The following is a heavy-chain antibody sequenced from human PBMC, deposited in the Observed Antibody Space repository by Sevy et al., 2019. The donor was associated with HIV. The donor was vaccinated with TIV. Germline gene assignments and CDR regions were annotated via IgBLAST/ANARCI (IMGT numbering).Heavy chain of an antibody. CDR2: IIPIFGTA. CDR3: ARASWSGYAPWRFDY. Sequence: ASVKVSCKASGGTFSSYAISWVRHAPGQGLEWMGGIIPIFGTANYAQKFQGRVTITADESTSTAYMELGSLRSEDTAVYYCARASWSGYAPWRFDYWGQGTLVTVSS. J-gene: IGHJ4*02. D-gene: IGHD5-12*01. CDR1: GGTFSSYA. V-gene: IGHV1-69*13.